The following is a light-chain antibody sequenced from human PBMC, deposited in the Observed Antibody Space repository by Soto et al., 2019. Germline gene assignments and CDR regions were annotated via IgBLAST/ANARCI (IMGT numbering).Light chain of an antibody. CDR3: SSYAGTFYV. J-gene: IGLJ1*01. CDR2: EVS. V-gene: IGLV2-8*01. CDR1: SSDVGGYNY. Sequence: QSVLTHPPSASGAPGQSVTISCTGTSSDVGGYNYVSWYQQHPGKAPKLMIYEVSKRPSGVPDRFSGSKPGNTASLTVSGLQAEDEADYYCSSYAGTFYVFGTGTKVTVL.